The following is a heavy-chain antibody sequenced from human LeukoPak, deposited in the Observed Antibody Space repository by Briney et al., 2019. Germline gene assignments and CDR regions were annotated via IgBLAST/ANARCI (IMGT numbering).Heavy chain of an antibody. J-gene: IGHJ2*01. D-gene: IGHD2-15*01. CDR2: INPSGGST. Sequence: ASVKVSCKASGYTFTSYYMHWVRQAPGQGLEWMGIINPSGGSTSYAQKFQGRVTMTRDMSTSTVYMELSSLRSEDTAVYYCARDSDCSGGSCAHPNWYFDLWGRGTLVTVSS. CDR3: ARDSDCSGGSCAHPNWYFDL. CDR1: GYTFTSYY. V-gene: IGHV1-46*01.